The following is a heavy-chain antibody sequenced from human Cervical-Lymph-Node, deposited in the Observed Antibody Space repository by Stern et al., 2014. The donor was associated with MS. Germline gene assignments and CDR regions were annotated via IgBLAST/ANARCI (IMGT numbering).Heavy chain of an antibody. Sequence: VQLVQSGGGVVQPGRSLRLSCADSGFVFRRYALHWVRQDPGKGMEWVALISYYGRDKYYTDSVKGRFTVSRDNSNNTVDLEMNSLRLEDTAVYYCAKGGSGSYLDWGQGSLVTVSS. CDR3: AKGGSGSYLD. V-gene: IGHV3-30*04. CDR2: ISYYGRDK. CDR1: GFVFRRYA. J-gene: IGHJ4*02. D-gene: IGHD1-26*01.